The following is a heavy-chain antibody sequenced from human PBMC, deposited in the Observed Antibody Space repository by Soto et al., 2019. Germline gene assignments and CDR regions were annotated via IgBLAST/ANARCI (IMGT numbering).Heavy chain of an antibody. CDR2: IGTSGTPT. J-gene: IGHJ6*02. CDR3: TRILWSSRRDALDI. Sequence: WGSLRLSCIASGFTFMNYAIGCIRQPPGEYLEWVSAIGTSGTPTLYADSVKSRFSISRDDSRNTVSLQMNSLGVEDTATYYCTRILWSSRRDALDIWGQGTTVTVSS. D-gene: IGHD2-21*01. CDR1: GFTFMNYA. V-gene: IGHV3-23*01.